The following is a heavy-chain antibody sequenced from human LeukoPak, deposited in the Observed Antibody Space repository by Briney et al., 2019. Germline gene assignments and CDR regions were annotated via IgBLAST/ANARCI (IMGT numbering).Heavy chain of an antibody. Sequence: PSETLSLTCTVSGYSITSGYYWSWIRQPPGKGLEWIGEINHSGSTNYNPSLKSRVTISVDTSKNQFSLKLSSVTAADTAVYYCARIVRGIDYWGQGTLVTVSS. CDR1: GYSITSGYY. D-gene: IGHD3-16*02. CDR3: ARIVRGIDY. CDR2: INHSGST. J-gene: IGHJ4*02. V-gene: IGHV4-34*01.